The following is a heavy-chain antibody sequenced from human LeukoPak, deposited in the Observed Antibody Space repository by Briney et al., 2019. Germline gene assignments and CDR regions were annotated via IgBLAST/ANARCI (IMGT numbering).Heavy chain of an antibody. CDR1: GFTFDDYA. Sequence: GRSLRLSCAASGFTFDDYAMHWVRQAPGKGLEWVSGISWNSGSIGYADSVKGRFTISRDNAKNSLYLQMNSLRAEDTALYYCAKDMHGYSYGLSPDYWGQGTPVTVSS. D-gene: IGHD5-18*01. CDR3: AKDMHGYSYGLSPDY. J-gene: IGHJ4*02. V-gene: IGHV3-9*01. CDR2: ISWNSGSI.